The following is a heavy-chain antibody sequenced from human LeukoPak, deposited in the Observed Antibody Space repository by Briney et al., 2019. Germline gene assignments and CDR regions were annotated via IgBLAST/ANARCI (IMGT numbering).Heavy chain of an antibody. J-gene: IGHJ3*02. CDR3: ARDHTPTYYDFWSGSHDAFDI. Sequence: PSETLSLTCTVSGGSISSYYWSWIRQPAGKGLEWIGRIYTSGSTNYNPSLKSRVTMSVDTSKNQFSLKLSSVTAADTAVYYCARDHTPTYYDFWSGSHDAFDIWGQGTMVTVSS. CDR2: IYTSGST. CDR1: GGSISSYY. V-gene: IGHV4-4*07. D-gene: IGHD3-3*01.